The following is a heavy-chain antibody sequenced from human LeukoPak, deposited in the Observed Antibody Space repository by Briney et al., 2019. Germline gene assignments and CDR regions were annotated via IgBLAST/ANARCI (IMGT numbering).Heavy chain of an antibody. Sequence: GGSLRLLCAASGFTFSSSAMSWVREAPGKGLEWVSAISNNGGYTYYADSVQGRFTISRDNSKSTLCLQMNSLRAEDTAVYYCAKQLGYCSDGSCYFPYWGQGTLVTVSS. CDR2: ISNNGGYT. V-gene: IGHV3-23*01. J-gene: IGHJ4*02. CDR1: GFTFSSSA. CDR3: AKQLGYCSDGSCYFPY. D-gene: IGHD2-15*01.